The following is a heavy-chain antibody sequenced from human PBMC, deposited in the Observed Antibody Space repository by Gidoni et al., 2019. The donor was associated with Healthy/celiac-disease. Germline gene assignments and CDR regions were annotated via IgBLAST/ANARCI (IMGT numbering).Heavy chain of an antibody. CDR2: IYYSGST. V-gene: IGHV4-39*01. Sequence: QLQLQESGPGLVKPSETLSLTCTVSGGSISSSRYYWGWIRQPPGKGLELIGSIYYSGSTYYNPSLKSRVTISVDTSKNQFSLKLSSVTAADTAVYYCARHWYGDSDNWFDPWGQGTLVTVSS. J-gene: IGHJ5*02. CDR1: GGSISSSRYY. D-gene: IGHD4-17*01. CDR3: ARHWYGDSDNWFDP.